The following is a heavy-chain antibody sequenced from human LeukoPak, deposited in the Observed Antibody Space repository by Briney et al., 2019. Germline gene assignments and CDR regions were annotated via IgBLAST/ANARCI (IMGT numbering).Heavy chain of an antibody. D-gene: IGHD1-26*01. CDR2: INHSGST. V-gene: IGHV4-34*01. CDR1: GGSFSGYY. J-gene: IGHJ4*02. Sequence: PSETLSLTCAVYGGSFSGYYWSWIRQPPGKGLEWIGEINHSGSTNYNPSLKSRVTISVDTSKNQFSLKLSSVTAAGTAVYYCARWAIVGADYFDYWGQGTLVTVSS. CDR3: ARWAIVGADYFDY.